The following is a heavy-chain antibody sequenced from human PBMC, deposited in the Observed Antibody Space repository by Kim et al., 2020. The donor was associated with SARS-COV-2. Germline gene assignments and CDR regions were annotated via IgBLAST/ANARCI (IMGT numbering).Heavy chain of an antibody. D-gene: IGHD3-3*01. Sequence: DSVKSRYTISRDNSKNTLYLQMNSLRAEDTAVYYCASGRVYDFWNTCFDYWGQGTLVTVSS. J-gene: IGHJ4*02. V-gene: IGHV3-30*01. CDR3: ASGRVYDFWNTCFDY.